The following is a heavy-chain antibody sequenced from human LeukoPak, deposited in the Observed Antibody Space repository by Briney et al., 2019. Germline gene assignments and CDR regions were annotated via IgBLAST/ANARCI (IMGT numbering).Heavy chain of an antibody. CDR3: ARWASISRQPGGFFDH. V-gene: IGHV4-38-2*02. Sequence: PSETLSLTCTVSGGSVTNDFFWGWVRQPPGKELEWIGSFCLGRDTYYRPSLKSRVTISVDTSKNQFSLNLNSVTAADTAVYYCARWASISRQPGGFFDHWGQGTLVTVSS. CDR1: GGSVTNDFF. J-gene: IGHJ4*02. D-gene: IGHD3-16*01. CDR2: FCLGRDT.